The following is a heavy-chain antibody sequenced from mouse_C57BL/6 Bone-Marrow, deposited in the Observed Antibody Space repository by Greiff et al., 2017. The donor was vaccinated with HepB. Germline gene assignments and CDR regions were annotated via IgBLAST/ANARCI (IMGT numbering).Heavy chain of an antibody. CDR1: EYEFPSHD. J-gene: IGHJ4*01. CDR3: ARHGVYYSNYDSAMDY. V-gene: IGHV5-2*01. CDR2: INSDGGST. Sequence: EVKVVESGGGLVQPGESLKLSCESNEYEFPSHDMSWVRKTPEKRLELVAAINSDGGSTYYPDTMERRFIISRDNTKKTLYLQMSSLRSEDTALYYCARHGVYYSNYDSAMDYWGQGTSVTVSS. D-gene: IGHD2-5*01.